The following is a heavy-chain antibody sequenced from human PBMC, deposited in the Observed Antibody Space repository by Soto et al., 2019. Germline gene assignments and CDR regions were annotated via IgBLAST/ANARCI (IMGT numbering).Heavy chain of an antibody. J-gene: IGHJ3*02. CDR3: ATEAIYYDSSGYAACAAFDI. Sequence: PGESLKISCKGSGYSFTSYWIGWVRQMPGKGLEWMGIIYPGDSDTRYSPSFQGQVTISADKSISTAYLQWSSLKASDTAMYYCATEAIYYDSSGYAACAAFDIWGQGTMVTVSS. D-gene: IGHD3-22*01. V-gene: IGHV5-51*01. CDR1: GYSFTSYW. CDR2: IYPGDSDT.